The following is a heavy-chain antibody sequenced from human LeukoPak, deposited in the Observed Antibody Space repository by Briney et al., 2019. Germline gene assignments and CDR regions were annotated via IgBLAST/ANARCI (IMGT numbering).Heavy chain of an antibody. V-gene: IGHV3-74*01. CDR2: INTDGSST. CDR1: GFTFSNYW. CDR3: TRGLLGIDY. D-gene: IGHD2-8*02. Sequence: GGSLRLSCAPSGFTFSNYWMHWVRQAPGKGLVWVSRINTDGSSTNYADYVKGRFTISRDNARNTLYLQMNSLRAEDTAVYYCTRGLLGIDYWGQGTLVTVSS. J-gene: IGHJ4*02.